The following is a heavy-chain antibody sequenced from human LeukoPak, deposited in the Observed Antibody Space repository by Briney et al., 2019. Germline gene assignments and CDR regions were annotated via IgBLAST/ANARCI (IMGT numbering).Heavy chain of an antibody. J-gene: IGHJ4*02. CDR1: GFTFSSYA. D-gene: IGHD2-15*01. CDR3: AKARYCSGGSCYTVVDY. Sequence: PGGSLRLSCAASGFTFSSYAMSWVRQAPVKGLEWVSAISGSGGSTYYADSVKGRFTISRDNSKNTLYLQMNSLRAEDTAVYYCAKARYCSGGSCYTVVDYWGRGTLVTVSS. CDR2: ISGSGGST. V-gene: IGHV3-23*01.